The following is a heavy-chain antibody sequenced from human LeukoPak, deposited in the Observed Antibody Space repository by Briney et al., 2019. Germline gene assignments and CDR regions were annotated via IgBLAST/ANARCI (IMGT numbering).Heavy chain of an antibody. V-gene: IGHV1-2*02. Sequence: ASVKVSCKASGYTFTGYYMHWVRQAPGQGLEWMGWVNPNSGGTNYAQKFQGRVTMTRDTSISTAYMELSRLRSDDTAVYYCARDRRWELWAFDIWGQGTMVTVSS. J-gene: IGHJ3*02. CDR1: GYTFTGYY. D-gene: IGHD1-26*01. CDR3: ARDRRWELWAFDI. CDR2: VNPNSGGT.